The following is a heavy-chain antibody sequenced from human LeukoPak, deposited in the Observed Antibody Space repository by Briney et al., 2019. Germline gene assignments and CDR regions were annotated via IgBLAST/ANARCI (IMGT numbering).Heavy chain of an antibody. J-gene: IGHJ4*02. D-gene: IGHD3-22*01. V-gene: IGHV1-8*03. CDR3: ARSSGYYFPFDY. Sequence: ASVKVSCKASGYTFTGYDINWVRQATGQGLEWMGWMNPNSGNTGYAQKFQGRVTITRNTSISTAYMELSSLRSEDTAVYYCARSSGYYFPFDYWGQGTLVTVSS. CDR2: MNPNSGNT. CDR1: GYTFTGYD.